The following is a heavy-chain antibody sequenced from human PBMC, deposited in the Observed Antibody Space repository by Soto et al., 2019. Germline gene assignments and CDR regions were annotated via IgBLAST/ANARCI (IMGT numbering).Heavy chain of an antibody. D-gene: IGHD3-10*01. J-gene: IGHJ4*02. CDR1: GFNFSGSW. CDR3: AREHYFGLDY. V-gene: IGHV3-7*01. Sequence: EVQLVESGGGLVQPGGSLRLSCAASGFNFSGSWMTWVRQALGKGLEWLAKINPDGSGEYYVDSVKGRFTISRDNAKSSLIFQMHSLRDEDTAVYFCAREHYFGLDYWGQGTLVTVSS. CDR2: INPDGSGE.